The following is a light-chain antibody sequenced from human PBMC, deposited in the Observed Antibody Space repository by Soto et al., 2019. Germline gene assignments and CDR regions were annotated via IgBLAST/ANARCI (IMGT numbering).Light chain of an antibody. CDR2: GAS. V-gene: IGKV3-20*01. CDR3: QQYGSSPWT. J-gene: IGKJ1*01. Sequence: EIVLTQSPGTLSLSPGERATLSCRASQSVSSTYLAWYQQKPGPAPRLLIYGASSMATGIPDRFSGSGSGTDFTLTISRLEPEDFAVYYCQQYGSSPWTFGQGTMVEIK. CDR1: QSVSSTY.